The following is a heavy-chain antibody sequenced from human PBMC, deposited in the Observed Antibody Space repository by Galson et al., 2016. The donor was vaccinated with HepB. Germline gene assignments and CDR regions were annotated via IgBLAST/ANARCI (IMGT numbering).Heavy chain of an antibody. CDR3: AREVPGTRSVHHDTSACTDY. D-gene: IGHD3-22*01. CDR1: GFSFTSYG. Sequence: SLRLSCAASGFSFTSYGMHWVRQAPGKGLERVAGVWYDGSNKYYADSVKGRFIISRDNSKNILYLQMNSLRAEDTAVYYCAREVPGTRSVHHDTSACTDYWGRGTLVAVSS. CDR2: VWYDGSNK. J-gene: IGHJ4*02. V-gene: IGHV3-33*01.